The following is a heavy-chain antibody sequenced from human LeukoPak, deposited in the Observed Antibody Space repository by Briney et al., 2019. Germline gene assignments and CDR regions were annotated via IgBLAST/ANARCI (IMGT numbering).Heavy chain of an antibody. V-gene: IGHV4-38-2*02. D-gene: IGHD1-1*01. CDR3: ARDHNPDKWFDP. J-gene: IGHJ5*02. CDR2: VYHSGST. CDR1: GYSMSSHYY. Sequence: SETLSLTCTVSGYSMSSHYYWGWIRQPPGKGLEWIGSVYHSGSTYYNPSLKSRVTISLDTSKNQFSLKVTSVTAADTAVYYCARDHNPDKWFDPWGQGTLVTVSS.